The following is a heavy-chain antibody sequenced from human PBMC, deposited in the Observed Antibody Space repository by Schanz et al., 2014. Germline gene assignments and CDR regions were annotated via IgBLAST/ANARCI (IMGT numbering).Heavy chain of an antibody. CDR2: ISYSGST. Sequence: QVQLQESGPGLVEPSQTLSLTCTVSGDSISSAYWSWIRQHPGKGLEWIGFISYSGSTSFNPSLKSRLTMSVDTSKNQFSLRLSSVTAADTAVYYCARHGGIPYYPMDVWGQGTTVTGSS. J-gene: IGHJ6*02. V-gene: IGHV4-31*03. CDR1: GDSISSAY. CDR3: ARHGGIPYYPMDV. D-gene: IGHD3-16*01.